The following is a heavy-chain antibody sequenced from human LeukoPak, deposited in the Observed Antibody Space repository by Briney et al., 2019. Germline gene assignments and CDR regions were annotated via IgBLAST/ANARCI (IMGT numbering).Heavy chain of an antibody. V-gene: IGHV1-2*06. CDR3: ARGVADSSGWLFDY. CDR2: INPNSGGT. J-gene: IGHJ4*02. CDR1: GYTFTSYD. Sequence: ASVKVSCKASGYTFTSYDINWVRQATGQGLEWMGRINPNSGGTNYAQKFQGRVTMTRDTSISTAYMELSRLRSDDTAVYYCARGVADSSGWLFDYWGQGTLVTVSS. D-gene: IGHD6-19*01.